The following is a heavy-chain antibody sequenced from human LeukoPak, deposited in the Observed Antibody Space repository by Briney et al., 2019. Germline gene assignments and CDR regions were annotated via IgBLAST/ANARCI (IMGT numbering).Heavy chain of an antibody. D-gene: IGHD3-10*01. J-gene: IGHJ4*02. V-gene: IGHV4-4*07. Sequence: NPSETLSLTCAVSVGSISSYYWRWIRQPAGKGLEWIGRIYTSGSTNYNPSLKSRVTMSVDTSKNQFSLKLSSVTAADTAVYYCAREIGDGSDYCGQGTLVTVSS. CDR2: IYTSGST. CDR3: AREIGDGSDY. CDR1: VGSISSYY.